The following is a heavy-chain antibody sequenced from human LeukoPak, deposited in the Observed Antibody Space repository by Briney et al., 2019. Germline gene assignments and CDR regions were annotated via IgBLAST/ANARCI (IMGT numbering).Heavy chain of an antibody. Sequence: SQTLSLTCDISGDSVSSNSAAWNWIRQSPLRGLEWLGRTYYRSKWYNDYAVSVKSRITINPDTSKNQFSLQLNSVTPEDTAVYYCARAPQDCGGDCYSDYWGQGTLVTVSS. D-gene: IGHD2-21*02. CDR2: TYYRSKWYN. J-gene: IGHJ4*02. V-gene: IGHV6-1*01. CDR1: GDSVSSNSAA. CDR3: ARAPQDCGGDCYSDY.